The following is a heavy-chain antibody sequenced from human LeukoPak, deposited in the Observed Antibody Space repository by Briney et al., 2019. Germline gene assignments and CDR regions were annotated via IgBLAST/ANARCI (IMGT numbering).Heavy chain of an antibody. Sequence: PSETLSLTCAVYGGSFSGYYWSWIRQPPGKGLEWIGEINHSGSTNYNPSLKSRVTISVDTSKNQFSLKLSSVTAADTAVYYCARHRPYSSSPPYYYYYYMDVWGKGTTVTVSS. D-gene: IGHD6-6*01. J-gene: IGHJ6*03. CDR1: GGSFSGYY. CDR3: ARHRPYSSSPPYYYYYYMDV. CDR2: INHSGST. V-gene: IGHV4-34*01.